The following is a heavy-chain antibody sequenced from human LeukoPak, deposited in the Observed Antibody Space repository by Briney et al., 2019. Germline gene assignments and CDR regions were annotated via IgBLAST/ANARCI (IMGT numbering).Heavy chain of an antibody. CDR1: GGSFSGYY. CDR2: INHSGTT. Sequence: SETLSFTCAVYGGSFSGYYWSWIRQPPGKELKWIGEINHSGTTNYNPSLNSRVTISVDTSKNQFSLKLSSVTAADTAVYYCARGMIVVVTSTAGFDYWGQGTLVTVSS. D-gene: IGHD3-22*01. J-gene: IGHJ4*02. CDR3: ARGMIVVVTSTAGFDY. V-gene: IGHV4-34*01.